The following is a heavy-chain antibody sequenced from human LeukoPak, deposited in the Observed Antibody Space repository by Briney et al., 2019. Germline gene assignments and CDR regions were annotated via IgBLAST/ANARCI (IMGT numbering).Heavy chain of an antibody. V-gene: IGHV4-39*07. CDR3: ACTGWLPCK. J-gene: IGHJ4*02. D-gene: IGHD5-12*01. CDR2: IYYSGST. Sequence: PSEALSLTCTVSGGSISSSSYYWGWIRQPPGKGLEWIGSIYYSGSTYYNPSLKSRVTISVDTSKNQFSLKLSSVTAADTAVYYCACTGWLPCKWGQGTLVTVSS. CDR1: GGSISSSSYY.